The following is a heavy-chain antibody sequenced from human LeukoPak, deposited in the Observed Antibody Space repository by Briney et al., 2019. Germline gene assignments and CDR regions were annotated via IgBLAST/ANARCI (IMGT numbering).Heavy chain of an antibody. D-gene: IGHD4-11*01. J-gene: IGHJ4*02. CDR1: GYSFASYW. CDR3: ARPTPYSNYVFDY. V-gene: IGHV5-10-1*01. CDR2: IDPSDSYT. Sequence: GESLKISCKGSGYSFASYWISWVRQMPGKGLEWMGRIDPSDSYTNYSPSFQGHVTISADKSISTAYLQWSSLKASDTAMYYCARPTPYSNYVFDYWGQGTLVTVSS.